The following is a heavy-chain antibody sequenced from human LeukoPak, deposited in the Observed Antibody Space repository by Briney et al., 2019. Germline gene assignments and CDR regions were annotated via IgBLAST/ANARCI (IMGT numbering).Heavy chain of an antibody. D-gene: IGHD2-15*01. CDR2: ISGSGGST. V-gene: IGHV3-23*01. Sequence: GGSLRLSCVGSGFTFSSYGMSWVRQAPGKGLEWVSAISGSGGSTYYADSVKGRFTTSRDNSKNTLYLQMNSLRAEDTAVYYCAKGMVVAATGYFQHWGQGTLVTVSS. J-gene: IGHJ1*01. CDR1: GFTFSSYG. CDR3: AKGMVVAATGYFQH.